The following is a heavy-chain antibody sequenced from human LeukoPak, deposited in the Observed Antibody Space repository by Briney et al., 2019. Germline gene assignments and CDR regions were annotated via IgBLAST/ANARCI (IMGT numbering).Heavy chain of an antibody. V-gene: IGHV1-69*05. J-gene: IGHJ5*02. CDR3: ARDSITIFGVTQNWFDP. Sequence: ASVKVSCKASGGTFSSYAISWVRQAPGQELEWMGGIIPIFGTANYAQKFQGRVTITTDESTSTAYMELSSLRSEDTAVYYCARDSITIFGVTQNWFDPWGQGTLVTVSS. D-gene: IGHD3-3*01. CDR2: IIPIFGTA. CDR1: GGTFSSYA.